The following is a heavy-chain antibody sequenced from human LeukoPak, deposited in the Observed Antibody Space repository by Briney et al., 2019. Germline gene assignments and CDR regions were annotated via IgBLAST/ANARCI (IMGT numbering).Heavy chain of an antibody. D-gene: IGHD2-2*01. CDR1: GGSISSYY. Sequence: SETLSLTCTVSGGSISSYYWSWIRQPPGKGLEWIGYIYYSGSTNYNTSLKSRVTISVDTAKNQFSLKLSSVTAADTAVYYWARGGDCSSTSCYVHYYYYYMDVWGKGTTVTVSS. J-gene: IGHJ6*03. V-gene: IGHV4-59*01. CDR2: IYYSGST. CDR3: ARGGDCSSTSCYVHYYYYYMDV.